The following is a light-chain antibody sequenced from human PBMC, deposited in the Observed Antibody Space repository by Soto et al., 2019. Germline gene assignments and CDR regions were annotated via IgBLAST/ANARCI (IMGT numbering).Light chain of an antibody. J-gene: IGLJ1*01. CDR1: KLGDKY. V-gene: IGLV3-1*01. Sequence: SYELTQPPSVSVSPGQTASITCSGDKLGDKYVCWYHQKPGQSPVLVIYQNSKRPSGIPERFSGSNSGNTATLTISGTQPMDEADYYCQAWDRSTGVFGTGTKVTVL. CDR3: QAWDRSTGV. CDR2: QNS.